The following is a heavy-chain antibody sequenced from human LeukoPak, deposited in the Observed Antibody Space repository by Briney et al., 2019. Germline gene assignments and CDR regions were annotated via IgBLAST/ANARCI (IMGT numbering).Heavy chain of an antibody. J-gene: IGHJ6*02. CDR3: ARDNWNYGSSMDV. D-gene: IGHD1-7*01. V-gene: IGHV4-59*02. CDR2: IYYSGST. CDR1: GGSVSSYY. Sequence: SETLSLTCTVSGGSVSSYYWSWIRQPPGKGLEWIGYIYYSGSTNYNPSLKSRVTISVDTSKNQFSLKLSSVTAADMAVYYCARDNWNYGSSMDVWGQGTTVTVSS.